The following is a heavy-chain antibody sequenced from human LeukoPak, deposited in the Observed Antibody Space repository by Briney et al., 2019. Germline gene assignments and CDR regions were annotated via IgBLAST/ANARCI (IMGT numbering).Heavy chain of an antibody. CDR2: INWNSDRI. V-gene: IGHV3-9*01. CDR1: GFRFDEYA. J-gene: IGHJ2*01. D-gene: IGHD1-1*01. CDR3: AKGGSYFPDWYFDV. Sequence: PGGSLRLSCEASGFRFDEYAIHWVRRPPGKGLEWVSGINWNSDRIGYGDSVRGRFTISRDNGKKSLYLQMNSLTPEDTAFYYCAKGGSYFPDWYFDVWGRGTLVTVSS.